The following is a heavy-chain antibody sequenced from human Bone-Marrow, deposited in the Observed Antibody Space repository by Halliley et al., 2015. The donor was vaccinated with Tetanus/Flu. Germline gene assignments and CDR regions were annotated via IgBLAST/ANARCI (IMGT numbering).Heavy chain of an antibody. CDR3: ARLFSACGDTCFHKGSFAS. CDR1: GGSLSRGLYY. D-gene: IGHD2-21*01. J-gene: IGHJ4*02. CDR2: IYYSGCT. Sequence: TLSLTCAVSGGSLSRGLYYWSWIRQPPGKGLEWVGYIYYSGCTYHGPSLKSGVTISIDTSKNQFSLMINSVTAADTAVYYCARLFSACGDTCFHKGSFASWGQGALVTVSA. V-gene: IGHV4-30-4*01.